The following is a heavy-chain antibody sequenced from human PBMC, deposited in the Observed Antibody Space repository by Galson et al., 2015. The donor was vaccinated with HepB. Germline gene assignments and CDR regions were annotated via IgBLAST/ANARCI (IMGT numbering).Heavy chain of an antibody. Sequence: SLRLSCAASGFTFSDAWMSWVRQAPGKGLEWVARIKSKTDGATRDFAAPGRGRFLISRDDSINTVYLQMDSLKTEDSGIYYCTSGTGRSDFDYWGQGTLVTVSS. CDR3: TSGTGRSDFDY. V-gene: IGHV3-15*01. J-gene: IGHJ4*02. CDR2: IKSKTDGATR. CDR1: GFTFSDAW.